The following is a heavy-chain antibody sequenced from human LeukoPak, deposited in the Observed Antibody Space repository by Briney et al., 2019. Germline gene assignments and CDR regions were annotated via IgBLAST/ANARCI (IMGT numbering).Heavy chain of an antibody. J-gene: IGHJ6*03. D-gene: IGHD4-17*01. CDR2: IYSGGST. V-gene: IGHV3-53*01. CDR1: GFTVSSNY. Sequence: GGSLRLSCAASGFTVSSNYVSWVRQAPGKGLEWVSVIYSGGSTYYADSVKGRFTISRDNSKNTLYLQMNSLRAEDTAVYYCARIYGDYTYYYYYMDVWGKGTTVTVSS. CDR3: ARIYGDYTYYYYYMDV.